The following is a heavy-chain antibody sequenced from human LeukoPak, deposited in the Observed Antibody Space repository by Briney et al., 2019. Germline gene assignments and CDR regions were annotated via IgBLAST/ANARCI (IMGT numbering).Heavy chain of an antibody. V-gene: IGHV3-7*01. CDR3: ARVYYDSSGYDH. CDR1: RFTFSSYW. Sequence: GGSLRLSCAASRFTFSSYWMSWVRQAPGKGLEWVANIKQDGSEKYYVDSVKGRFTISRDNAKNSLYLQMNSLRAEDTAVYYCARVYYDSSGYDHWGQGTLVTVSS. D-gene: IGHD3-22*01. CDR2: IKQDGSEK. J-gene: IGHJ4*02.